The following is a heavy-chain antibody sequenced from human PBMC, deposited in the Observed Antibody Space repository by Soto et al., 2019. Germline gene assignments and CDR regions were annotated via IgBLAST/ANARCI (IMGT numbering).Heavy chain of an antibody. J-gene: IGHJ6*02. D-gene: IGHD3-10*01. CDR1: GYTFTNYI. CDR2: IRPYDGNT. CDR3: AIAYASGSCYGYYGMDV. V-gene: IGHV1-18*01. Sequence: QVQLVQSGAEVKKPGASVKVSCKASGYTFTNYIIIWVRQAPGQGLEWMGWIRPYDGNTNYAQKFQGRVTMTADTSTSTAYMELRSLRPDDTAVYNCAIAYASGSCYGYYGMDVWGQGTTVTVSS.